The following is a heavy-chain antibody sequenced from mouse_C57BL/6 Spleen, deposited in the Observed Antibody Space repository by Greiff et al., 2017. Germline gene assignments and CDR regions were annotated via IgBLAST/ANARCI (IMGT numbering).Heavy chain of an antibody. CDR3: ARERLRRGYFDV. V-gene: IGHV1-72*01. CDR1: GYTFTSYW. Sequence: QVQLKQPGAELVKPGASVKLSCKASGYTFTSYWMHWVKQRPGRGLEWIGRIDPNSGGTKYNEKFKSKATLTVDKPSSTAYVQLSSLTSEDSAVYYCARERLRRGYFDVWGTGTTVTVSS. CDR2: IDPNSGGT. D-gene: IGHD2-4*01. J-gene: IGHJ1*03.